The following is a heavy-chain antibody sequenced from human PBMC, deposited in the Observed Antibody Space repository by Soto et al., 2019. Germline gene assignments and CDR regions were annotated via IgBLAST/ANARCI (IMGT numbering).Heavy chain of an antibody. CDR3: ARQYDFWSGYPDY. CDR1: GFTFSSYS. CDR2: ISSSSSYI. V-gene: IGHV3-21*01. D-gene: IGHD3-3*01. J-gene: IGHJ4*02. Sequence: GGSLRLSCAASGFTFSSYSINWVRQAPGKGLEWVSSISSSSSYIYYADSLKGRFTISRDNAKNSLYLQMNSLRAEDTAVYYCARQYDFWSGYPDYWGQGTLVTVSS.